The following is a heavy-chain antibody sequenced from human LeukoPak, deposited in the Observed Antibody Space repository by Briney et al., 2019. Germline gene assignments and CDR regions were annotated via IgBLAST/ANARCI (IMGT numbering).Heavy chain of an antibody. V-gene: IGHV3-21*01. Sequence: GGSLRLSCAASGSTFSSYNMNWVRQAPGKGLEWVSSISSSSSYIYYADSVKGRFTISRDNAKNSLYLKMNSLRAEDTAVYYCARGDHWVGYLYYYYYYMDVWGKGTTVTVSS. CDR2: ISSSSSYI. CDR1: GSTFSSYN. J-gene: IGHJ6*03. D-gene: IGHD3-16*01. CDR3: ARGDHWVGYLYYYYYYMDV.